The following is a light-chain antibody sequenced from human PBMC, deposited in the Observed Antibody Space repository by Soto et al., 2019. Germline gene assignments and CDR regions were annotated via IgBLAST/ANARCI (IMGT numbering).Light chain of an antibody. CDR3: QPYSTYSTRT. J-gene: IGKJ1*01. Sequence: DIQMTQSPSTLSASVGDRVTITCRASQSISIWLAWYRQKQGKAPKIIXYKASSLESGVPSRFSGSGSWTELTLTISSLQPDDFATYDCQPYSTYSTRTFGQGTKVDIK. CDR2: KAS. CDR1: QSISIW. V-gene: IGKV1-5*03.